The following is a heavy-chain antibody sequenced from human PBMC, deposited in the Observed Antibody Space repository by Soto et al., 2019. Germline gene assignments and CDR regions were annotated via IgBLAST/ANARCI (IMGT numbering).Heavy chain of an antibody. J-gene: IGHJ3*02. CDR3: AKGVYCTNGVCYTQAFDI. V-gene: IGHV3-30*18. CDR2: ISYDGSNK. D-gene: IGHD2-8*01. CDR1: GFTFSSYG. Sequence: QVQLVESGGGVVQPGRSLRLSCAASGFTFSSYGMHWVRQAPGKGLEWVAVISYDGSNKYYADSVKGRFTISRDNSKNTLYLQMNSLRAEDTAVYYCAKGVYCTNGVCYTQAFDIWGQGTMATVSS.